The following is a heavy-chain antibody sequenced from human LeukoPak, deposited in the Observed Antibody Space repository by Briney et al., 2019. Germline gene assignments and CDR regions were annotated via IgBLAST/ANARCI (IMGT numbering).Heavy chain of an antibody. CDR2: ISSSGST. V-gene: IGHV4-59*12. J-gene: IGHJ4*02. CDR3: ARGPYYYGSGSNHFDY. Sequence: SETLSLTCTVSGGSISNYYWNWFRQPPGKGLEWIGYISSSGSTNYNPSLKSRVTTSVDTSKNQLSLKLSSVTAADTAVYYCARGPYYYGSGSNHFDYWGQGTLVTVSS. CDR1: GGSISNYY. D-gene: IGHD3-10*01.